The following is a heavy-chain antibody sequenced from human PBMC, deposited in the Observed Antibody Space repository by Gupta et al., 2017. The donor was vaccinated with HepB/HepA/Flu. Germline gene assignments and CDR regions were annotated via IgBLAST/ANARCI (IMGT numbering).Heavy chain of an antibody. Sequence: QLLESGGGLVQPGGSLRLYCAASGFSVGSNARAWVRQAPGKGLECVSGLGSDMKTHYADSVRGRFTISRDTVKNTVSLQMNNLRAEDTAVYYCAKDLYFWSGMDVWGEGTTVTVSS. V-gene: IGHV3-23*01. D-gene: IGHD3-3*01. CDR2: LGSDMKT. J-gene: IGHJ6*03. CDR3: AKDLYFWSGMDV. CDR1: GFSVGSNA.